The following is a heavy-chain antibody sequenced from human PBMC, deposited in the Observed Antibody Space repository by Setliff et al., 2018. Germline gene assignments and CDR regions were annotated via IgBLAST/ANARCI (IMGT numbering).Heavy chain of an antibody. CDR2: IIPMFGTP. J-gene: IGHJ6*03. V-gene: IGHV1-69*05. D-gene: IGHD4-4*01. CDR1: GDSFNNYA. Sequence: SVKVSCKASGDSFNNYAISWVRQAPGQGLEWMGGIIPMFGTPAYAQKFQDRVTITTDESTSTAYMELDSLRSEDTAVYYCANEHGTTVTVENYHYYMDVWGQGTLVTVSS. CDR3: ANEHGTTVTVENYHYYMDV.